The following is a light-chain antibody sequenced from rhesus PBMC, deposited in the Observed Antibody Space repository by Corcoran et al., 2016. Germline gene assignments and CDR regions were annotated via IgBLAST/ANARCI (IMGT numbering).Light chain of an antibody. V-gene: IGKV1-33*01. CDR2: PAS. J-gene: IGKJ1*01. Sequence: DIHMTQSPSSLSASVGDKVTITCRASQDIRNALAWYQQKPGKAPKILIYPASNLQSGVPSRFSGSGSGTDFTLTISSLQPEDFAVYYCQQYNNYPRTFGQGTKVEIK. CDR1: QDIRNA. CDR3: QQYNNYPRT.